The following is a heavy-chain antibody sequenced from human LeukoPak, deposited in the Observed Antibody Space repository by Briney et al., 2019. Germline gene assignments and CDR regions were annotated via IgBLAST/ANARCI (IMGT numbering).Heavy chain of an antibody. CDR1: GGSIWSSYYY. V-gene: IGHV4-39*07. J-gene: IGHJ3*02. D-gene: IGHD1-1*01. CDR3: ARFQYKAAFDI. CDR2: IYDSGST. Sequence: SETLSLTCTVSGGSIWSSYYYWGWIRQPPGKGLEWIGSIYDSGSTYYNPSLKSRVTISVDTSKNQFSLKLSSVTAADTAVYYCARFQYKAAFDIWGQGTMVTVSS.